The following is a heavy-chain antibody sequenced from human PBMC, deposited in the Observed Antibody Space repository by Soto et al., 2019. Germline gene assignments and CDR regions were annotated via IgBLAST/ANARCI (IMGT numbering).Heavy chain of an antibody. V-gene: IGHV3-49*03. Sequence: EVQLLESGGGLVQPGRSLRLSCTASGFTFGDYAMSWFRQAPGKGLEWVGFIRSKAYGGTTEYAASVKGRFTISRDDSKSIAYLQMNSLKTEDTAVYYCTRDYDFWSGYTSRVGGNWFDPWGQGTLVTVSS. CDR3: TRDYDFWSGYTSRVGGNWFDP. D-gene: IGHD3-3*01. CDR1: GFTFGDYA. CDR2: IRSKAYGGTT. J-gene: IGHJ5*02.